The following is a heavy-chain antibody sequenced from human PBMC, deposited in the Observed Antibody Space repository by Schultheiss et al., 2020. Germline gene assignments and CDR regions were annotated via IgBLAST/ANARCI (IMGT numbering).Heavy chain of an antibody. CDR2: IRSKAYGGTT. CDR1: GFTFSSYA. CDR3: TRGPYYYDSSGYYRNAFDI. V-gene: IGHV3-49*03. Sequence: GGSLRLSCAASGFTFSSYAMHWFRQAPGKGLEWVGFIRSKAYGGTTEYAASVKGRFTISRDDSKSIAYLQMNSLKTEDTAVYYCTRGPYYYDSSGYYRNAFDIWGQGTMVTGSS. J-gene: IGHJ3*02. D-gene: IGHD3-22*01.